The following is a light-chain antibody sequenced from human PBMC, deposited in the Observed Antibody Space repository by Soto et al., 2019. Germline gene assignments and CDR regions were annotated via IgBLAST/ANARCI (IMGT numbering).Light chain of an antibody. CDR3: TSFATARLYD. V-gene: IGLV2-14*03. Sequence: QSVLTQPASVSGSPGQSITISCIGTSSDIGAYDLVSWYQQHPGRAPKLIIYEVSHRFSGLSYRFSGSKSGNTASLTISELQAEDEGDYICTSFATARLYDFGSGTKVTV. CDR2: EVS. CDR1: SSDIGAYDL. J-gene: IGLJ1*01.